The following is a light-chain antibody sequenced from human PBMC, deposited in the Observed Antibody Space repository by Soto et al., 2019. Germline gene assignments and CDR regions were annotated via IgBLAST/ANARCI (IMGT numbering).Light chain of an antibody. Sequence: DVQMTQSPSTLSACVGDRVTMTCRASEFISDWLAWYQQRPGQAPKLLIYDASTLESGVPGRFSGSGVGTHFTLTISGLQPEDFATYHCQHYNSYSRAFGQGTKVDIK. J-gene: IGKJ1*01. CDR1: EFISDW. CDR3: QHYNSYSRA. CDR2: DAS. V-gene: IGKV1-5*01.